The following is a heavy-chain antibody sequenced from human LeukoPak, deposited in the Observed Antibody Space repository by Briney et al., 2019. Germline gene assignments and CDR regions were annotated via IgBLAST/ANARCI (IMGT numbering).Heavy chain of an antibody. Sequence: GGSLRLSCAASGFTFSSYGMSWVRQAPGKGLEWVSAISGSGGSTYYADSVKGRFTISRDNSKNTLYLQMNSLRAEDTAVYYCAKSKGVLRYFDWEYYFDYWGQGTLVTVPS. CDR2: ISGSGGST. CDR3: AKSKGVLRYFDWEYYFDY. CDR1: GFTFSSYG. D-gene: IGHD3-9*01. J-gene: IGHJ4*02. V-gene: IGHV3-23*01.